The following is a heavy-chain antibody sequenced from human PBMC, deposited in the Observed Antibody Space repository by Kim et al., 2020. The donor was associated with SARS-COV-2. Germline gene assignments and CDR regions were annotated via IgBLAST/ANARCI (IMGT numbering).Heavy chain of an antibody. D-gene: IGHD6-19*01. CDR3: ARVRYSSGWFDY. Sequence: GGSLRLSCAASGFTVSSNYMSWVRQAPGKGLEWVSVIYSGGSTYYADSVKGRFTISRDNSKNTLYLQMNSLRAEDTAVYYCARVRYSSGWFDYWGQGTLVTVSS. J-gene: IGHJ4*02. CDR2: IYSGGST. CDR1: GFTVSSNY. V-gene: IGHV3-53*01.